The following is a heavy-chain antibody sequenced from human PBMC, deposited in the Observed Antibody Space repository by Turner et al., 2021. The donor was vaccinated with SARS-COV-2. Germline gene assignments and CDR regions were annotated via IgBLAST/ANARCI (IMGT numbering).Heavy chain of an antibody. V-gene: IGHV4-39*01. J-gene: IGHJ4*02. D-gene: IGHD1-26*01. CDR2: IYYSGST. CDR1: GGSISSSSYY. Sequence: QLQLQESGPGLVKPSETLSLTCTVSGGSISSSSYYWGWIRQPPGKGLECIGSIYYSGSTYYNPSLKSRVTISVDTSKNQFSLKLSSVTAADTAVYYCARHSPELRGDYFDYWGQGTLVTVS. CDR3: ARHSPELRGDYFDY.